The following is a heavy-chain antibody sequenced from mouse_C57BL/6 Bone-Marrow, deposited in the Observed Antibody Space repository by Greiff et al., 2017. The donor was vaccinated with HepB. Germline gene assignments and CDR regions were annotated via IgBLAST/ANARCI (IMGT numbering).Heavy chain of an antibody. CDR3: ARGGNYDYAMDY. J-gene: IGHJ4*01. CDR1: GFTFSSYA. Sequence: EVQLVESGGGLVKPGGSLKLSCAASGFTFSSYAMSWVRQTPEKRLEWVATISDGGSYTNYPDNVKGRFTISRDKPKNNLYLQISHLKSEDTAMYYGARGGNYDYAMDYWGQGTSVTVSS. D-gene: IGHD1-1*01. V-gene: IGHV5-4*01. CDR2: ISDGGSYT.